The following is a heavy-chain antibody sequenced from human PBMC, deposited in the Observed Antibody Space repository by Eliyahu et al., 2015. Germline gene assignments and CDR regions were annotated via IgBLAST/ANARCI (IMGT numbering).Heavy chain of an antibody. D-gene: IGHD3-22*01. J-gene: IGHJ3*02. CDR3: AKETYFDTSSSFDAFDI. Sequence: LEWMGRVIPILTAATYAQKFQGRVAVTADVSTSTAFMVLRSLGTDDTAVYFCAKETYFDTSSSFDAFDIWGQGTLVTVSS. V-gene: IGHV1-69*11. CDR2: VIPILTAA.